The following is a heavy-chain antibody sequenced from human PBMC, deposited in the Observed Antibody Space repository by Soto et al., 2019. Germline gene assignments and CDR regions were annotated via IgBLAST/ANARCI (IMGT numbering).Heavy chain of an antibody. CDR3: ARLDYTKHYYVDY. D-gene: IGHD4-4*01. CDR1: GYSFTDYW. CDR2: IGPSDSVT. V-gene: IGHV5-10-1*01. J-gene: IGHJ4*02. Sequence: PGQSLRIQCQGPGYSFTDYWIAWMRPIPGKGLGCMGRIGPSDSVTNYRPSFQGHVTISVEKSLSTVYLQGGSLEASEPAMYYCARLDYTKHYYVDYWGEGGSVTASS.